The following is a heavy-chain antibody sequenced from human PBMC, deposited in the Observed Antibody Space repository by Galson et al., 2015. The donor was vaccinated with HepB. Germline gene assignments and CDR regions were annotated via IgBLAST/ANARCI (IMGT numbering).Heavy chain of an antibody. J-gene: IGHJ4*02. CDR2: IHSGGSS. D-gene: IGHD4-11*01. CDR1: GFTVSNNY. V-gene: IGHV3-66*01. CDR3: ARDFDGSTYN. Sequence: SLRLSCAASGFTVSNNYMSWVRQAPGKGLEWVSVIHSGGSSYYADSVKGRFTISRDNSKNTLFLQMNSLRAEDTAVYYCARDFDGSTYNWGQGTLVTVSS.